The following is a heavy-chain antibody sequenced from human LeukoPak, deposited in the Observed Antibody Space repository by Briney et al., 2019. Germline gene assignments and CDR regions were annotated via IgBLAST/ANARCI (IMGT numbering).Heavy chain of an antibody. CDR1: GFSLSSYE. J-gene: IGHJ4*02. CDR3: ARMHGEIDY. CDR2: ISSRGSTI. D-gene: IGHD3-10*01. V-gene: IGHV3-48*03. Sequence: GGSLRLSCEASGFSLSSYEMNWVRQAPGKGLEWVSHISSRGSTIYYADSVKGRFTISRDNAKNSLYLQMNSLRAEDTAVYYCARMHGEIDYWGQGTLVTVSS.